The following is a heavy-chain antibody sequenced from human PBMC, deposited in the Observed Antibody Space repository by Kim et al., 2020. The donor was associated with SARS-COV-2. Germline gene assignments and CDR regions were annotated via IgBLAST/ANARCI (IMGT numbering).Heavy chain of an antibody. D-gene: IGHD4-17*01. V-gene: IGHV4-59*08. CDR3: ARLGNYGGNPGDWYFDL. Sequence: LKSRVTISVDTSKNQFSLKLSSVTAADTAVYYCARLGNYGGNPGDWYFDLWGRGTLVTVSS. J-gene: IGHJ2*01.